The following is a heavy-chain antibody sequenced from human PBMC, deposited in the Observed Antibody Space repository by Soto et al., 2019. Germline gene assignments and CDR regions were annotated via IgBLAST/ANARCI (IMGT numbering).Heavy chain of an antibody. V-gene: IGHV4-34*01. Sequence: PSETLSLTCAVYGGSFSGYYWSWIRQPPGKGLEWIGEINHSGSTNYNPSPKSRVTISVDTPKNQFFLKLSTVTAADTAVYYCARASRSEDIVVVPASIPDYDYGMDVWGQGTTVTVSS. CDR3: ARASRSEDIVVVPASIPDYDYGMDV. CDR1: GGSFSGYY. CDR2: INHSGST. J-gene: IGHJ6*02. D-gene: IGHD2-2*02.